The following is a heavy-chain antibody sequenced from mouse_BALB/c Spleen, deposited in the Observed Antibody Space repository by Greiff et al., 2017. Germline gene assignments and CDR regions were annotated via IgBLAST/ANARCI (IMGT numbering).Heavy chain of an antibody. CDR3: ARYDGYYGWFAY. Sequence: EVHLVESGGGLVQPGGSRKLSCAASGFTFSSFGMHWVRQAPEKGLEWVAYISSGSSTIYYADTVKGRFTISRDNPKNTLFLQMSSLRSEDTAMYYCARYDGYYGWFAYWGQGTLVTVSA. CDR2: ISSGSSTI. V-gene: IGHV5-17*02. D-gene: IGHD2-3*01. J-gene: IGHJ3*01. CDR1: GFTFSSFG.